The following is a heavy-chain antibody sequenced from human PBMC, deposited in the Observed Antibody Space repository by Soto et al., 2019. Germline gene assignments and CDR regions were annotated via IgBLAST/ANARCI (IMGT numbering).Heavy chain of an antibody. J-gene: IGHJ4*02. CDR2: ISSSSSCT. CDR3: ARVRVGATGYFDY. V-gene: IGHV3-11*06. Sequence: LRLSCAASGFTFSDYYMSWIRQAPGKGLEWVSYISSSSSCTNYADSVKGRFTISRDNAKNSLYLQMNSLRAEDTAVYYCARVRVGATGYFDYWGQGXLVTVYS. D-gene: IGHD1-26*01. CDR1: GFTFSDYY.